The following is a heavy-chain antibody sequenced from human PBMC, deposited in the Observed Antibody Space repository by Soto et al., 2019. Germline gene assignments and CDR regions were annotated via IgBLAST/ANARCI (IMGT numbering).Heavy chain of an antibody. J-gene: IGHJ2*01. CDR3: AKVAGGLGYFDL. Sequence: EVQLLESGGGLARPGGSLRLSCVASGFIFSDYAMTWVRQAPGKGLEWVATISASGGNIEYADSLKGRFTISSDNSKNTLYLKLNGLTADDTAIQYGAKVAGGLGYFDLWGRGILVTVSS. CDR1: GFIFSDYA. V-gene: IGHV3-23*01. D-gene: IGHD3-16*01. CDR2: ISASGGNI.